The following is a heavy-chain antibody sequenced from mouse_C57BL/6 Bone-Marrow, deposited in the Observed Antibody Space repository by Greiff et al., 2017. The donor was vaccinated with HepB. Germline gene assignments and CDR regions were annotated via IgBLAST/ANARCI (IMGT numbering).Heavy chain of an antibody. Sequence: EVHLVESGGGLVQPGGSLSLSCAASGFTFTDYYMSWVRQPPGKALEWLGFIRNKANGYTTEYSASVKGRFTISRDNSQSILYLQMNALRAEDSATYYCARYRTGTGYYFDYWGQGTTLTVSS. CDR2: IRNKANGYTT. J-gene: IGHJ2*01. D-gene: IGHD4-1*01. V-gene: IGHV7-3*01. CDR1: GFTFTDYY. CDR3: ARYRTGTGYYFDY.